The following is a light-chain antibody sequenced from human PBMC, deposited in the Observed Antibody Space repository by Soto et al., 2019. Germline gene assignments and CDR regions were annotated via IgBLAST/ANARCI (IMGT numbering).Light chain of an antibody. V-gene: IGLV2-14*01. CDR1: SSDVGGYNY. CDR2: DVS. J-gene: IGLJ2*01. Sequence: QSALTQPASVSGSPGQSIIISCTGTSSDVGGYNYVSWYQQHPGKAPKVMIYDVSNRPSGVSNRFSGSKSGNTASLTISGLRAEDEADYYCSSYTSSSTLVVFGGGAKVTVL. CDR3: SSYTSSSTLVV.